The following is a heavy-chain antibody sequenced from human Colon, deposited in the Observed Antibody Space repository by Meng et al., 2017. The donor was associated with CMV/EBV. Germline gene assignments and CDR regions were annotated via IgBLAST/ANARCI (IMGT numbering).Heavy chain of an antibody. Sequence: GGSLRLSCAVYGGSFSGYYWSWIRQPPGKGLEWVSSISSSSNYIFYADSVRGRFTISRDNAKNSLYLQLNSLKAEDTAVYYCARNGGRGYWGQGTLVTVSS. D-gene: IGHD1-1*01. CDR1: GGSFSGYY. V-gene: IGHV3-21*06. CDR3: ARNGGRGY. J-gene: IGHJ4*02. CDR2: ISSSSNYI.